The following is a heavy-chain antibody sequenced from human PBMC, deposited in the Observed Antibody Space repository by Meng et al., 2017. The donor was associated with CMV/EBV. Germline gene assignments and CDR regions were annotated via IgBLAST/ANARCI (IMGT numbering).Heavy chain of an antibody. CDR2: INPNSGGK. CDR1: GNSFSGYY. D-gene: IGHD1-7*01. CDR3: ARVLRQTSDFDD. V-gene: IGHV1-2*02. Sequence: CKASGNSFSGYYMHWVRQAPGQGLEWMGWINPNSGGKNFAQKFKGRVTMTRDTSISTAYMELSRLRSDDTAVYYCARVLRQTSDFDDWGQGTLVTVSS. J-gene: IGHJ4*02.